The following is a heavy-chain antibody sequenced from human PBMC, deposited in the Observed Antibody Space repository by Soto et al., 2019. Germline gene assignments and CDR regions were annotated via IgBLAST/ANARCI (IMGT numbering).Heavy chain of an antibody. CDR1: GFTFSSYG. Sequence: GGSLRLSCAASGFTFSSYGMHWVRQAPGKGLEWVAVIWYDGSNKYYADSVKGRFTISRDNSKNTLYLQMNSLRAEDTAVYYCARGRGYSYGPYYFDYWGQGTLVTVYS. D-gene: IGHD5-18*01. V-gene: IGHV3-33*01. CDR2: IWYDGSNK. J-gene: IGHJ4*02. CDR3: ARGRGYSYGPYYFDY.